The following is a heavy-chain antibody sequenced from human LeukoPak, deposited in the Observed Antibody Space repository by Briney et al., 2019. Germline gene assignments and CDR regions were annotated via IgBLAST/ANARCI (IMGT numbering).Heavy chain of an antibody. V-gene: IGHV3-23*01. CDR3: AKDGWFGELWDYFDY. CDR1: GFTFSSYA. Sequence: PGGSLRLSCAASGFTFSSYAMSWVRQAPGKGLEWVSAISGRGGSTYYADSVKGRFTISRDNSKNTLYLQMNSLRAEDTAVYYCAKDGWFGELWDYFDYWGQGTLVTVSS. J-gene: IGHJ4*02. CDR2: ISGRGGST. D-gene: IGHD3-10*01.